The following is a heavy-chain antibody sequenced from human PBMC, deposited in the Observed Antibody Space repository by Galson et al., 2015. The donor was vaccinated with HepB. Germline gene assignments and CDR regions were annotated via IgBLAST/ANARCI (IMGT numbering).Heavy chain of an antibody. D-gene: IGHD3-16*01. Sequence: PALVKPTQTLTLTCTFSGFSISTSGVGVGWIRQPPGKALEWLVLIYWDDDKRYSPSLKSRLTITKDTSKNQVVLTMTNMDPVDTATYYCAHRRGDGTLDYWGQGTLVTVSS. CDR3: AHRRGDGTLDY. CDR1: GFSISTSGVG. CDR2: IYWDDDK. V-gene: IGHV2-5*02. J-gene: IGHJ4*02.